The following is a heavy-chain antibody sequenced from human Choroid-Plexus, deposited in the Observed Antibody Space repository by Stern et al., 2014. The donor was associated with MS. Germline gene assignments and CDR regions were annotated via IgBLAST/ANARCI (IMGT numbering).Heavy chain of an antibody. CDR3: AKDRQYLTYFFDH. CDR1: GVTFGSCA. D-gene: IGHD2/OR15-2a*01. Sequence: VQLVESGGGVVQPGRPLRLSCVASGVTFGSCAMHWVRPAPGKGLGRVAGVSYDGSNKYYADSVKGRFTISRDNSQNTLYMQMSSLRPEDTAVYYCAKDRQYLTYFFDHWGQGSLVTVSS. J-gene: IGHJ5*02. CDR2: VSYDGSNK. V-gene: IGHV3-30*18.